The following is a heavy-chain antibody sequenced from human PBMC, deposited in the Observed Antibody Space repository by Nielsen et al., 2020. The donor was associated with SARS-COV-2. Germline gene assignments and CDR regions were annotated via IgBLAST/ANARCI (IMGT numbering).Heavy chain of an antibody. V-gene: IGHV4-59*08. CDR2: IYYSGST. Sequence: SETLSLTCTASGGSISSYYWSWIRQHPGKGLEWIGYIYYSGSTNYNPSLKSRVTISVDTSKNQFSLKLSSVTAADTAVYYCARHLRITIFGVVITGPFDYWGQGTLVTVSS. D-gene: IGHD3-3*01. J-gene: IGHJ4*02. CDR3: ARHLRITIFGVVITGPFDY. CDR1: GGSISSYY.